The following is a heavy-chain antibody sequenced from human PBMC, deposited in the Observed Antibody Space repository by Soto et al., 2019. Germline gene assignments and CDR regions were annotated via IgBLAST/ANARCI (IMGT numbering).Heavy chain of an antibody. CDR3: ARRRPGTTCCDY. CDR1: GGSISNYF. V-gene: IGHV4-59*08. Sequence: SETLSLTCTVSGGSISNYFWSWIRQPPGKGLEWIGYVSDSGSTNYSPSLRSRVSISVDTSKMQFSLNLRSVTAADTAVYYCARRRPGTTCCDYWGQGTLVTVSS. CDR2: VSDSGST. J-gene: IGHJ4*02. D-gene: IGHD1-1*01.